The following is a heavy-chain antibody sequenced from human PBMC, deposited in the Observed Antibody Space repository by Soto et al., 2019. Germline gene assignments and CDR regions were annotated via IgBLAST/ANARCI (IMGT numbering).Heavy chain of an antibody. CDR2: ISGSGGST. J-gene: IGHJ4*02. CDR3: AKDQGSSWSEIDY. CDR1: GFTFSNYA. Sequence: EVQLLESGGGLVQPGGSLRLSCAASGFTFSNYAVTWVRQAPGKGLEWVSTISGSGGSTYYADSVKGRFTISRDNSKNTLYLQMNSLRAEDTAVYYCAKDQGSSWSEIDYGGQGTLVTVSS. V-gene: IGHV3-23*01. D-gene: IGHD6-13*01.